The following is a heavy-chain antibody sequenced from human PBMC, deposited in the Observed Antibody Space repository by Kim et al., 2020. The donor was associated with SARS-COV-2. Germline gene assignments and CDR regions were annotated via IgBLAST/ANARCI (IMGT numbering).Heavy chain of an antibody. J-gene: IGHJ4*02. V-gene: IGHV4-39*01. D-gene: IGHD6-19*01. CDR3: ARHNRIAVAGLKRGSYYFDY. CDR2: IYYSGST. CDR1: GGSISSSSYY. Sequence: SETLSLTCTVSGGSISSSSYYWGWIRQPPGKGLEWIGSIYYSGSTYYNPSLKSRVTISVDTSKNQFSLKLSSVTAADTAVYYCARHNRIAVAGLKRGSYYFDYWGQGTLVTVSS.